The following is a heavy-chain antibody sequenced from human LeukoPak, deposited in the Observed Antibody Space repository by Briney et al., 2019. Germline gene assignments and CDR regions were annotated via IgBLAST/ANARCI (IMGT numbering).Heavy chain of an antibody. Sequence: ASVKVSCKASGGTFSSYAISWVRQAAGQGLEWMGRIIPILGIANYAQKFQGRVTITADKSTSTAYMELSSLRSEDTAVYYCARDLGTGFGDVWGKGTTVTVSS. V-gene: IGHV1-69*04. CDR1: GGTFSSYA. CDR3: ARDLGTGFGDV. D-gene: IGHD1-14*01. CDR2: IIPILGIA. J-gene: IGHJ6*04.